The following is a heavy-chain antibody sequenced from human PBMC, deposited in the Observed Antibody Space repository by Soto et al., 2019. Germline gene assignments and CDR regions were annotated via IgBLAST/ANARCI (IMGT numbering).Heavy chain of an antibody. D-gene: IGHD3-22*01. J-gene: IGHJ6*02. V-gene: IGHV3-48*02. CDR2: ISSDSTTI. CDR3: AREDTSGFYRRGYYGMDV. Sequence: HPGGSLRLSCAASGFAFSSYSMSWVRQAPGKGLEWVSYISSDSTTIYYADSVKGRFTISRDNAKNSLYLQMNSLRDEDTAVFYCAREDTSGFYRRGYYGMDVWGQGTTVTVSS. CDR1: GFAFSSYS.